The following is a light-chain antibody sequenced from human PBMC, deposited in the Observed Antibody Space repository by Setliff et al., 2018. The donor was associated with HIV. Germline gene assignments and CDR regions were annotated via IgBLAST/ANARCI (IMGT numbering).Light chain of an antibody. Sequence: QSVLTQPASVSGSPGQSITISCTGTSSDVGNYNYVSWYQQPPGIAPKLMIYDVTNRPSGVSNRFSGSKSGSTASLTISGLQAEDEADYYCSSFTTTPTDVFGTGTKVTV. J-gene: IGLJ1*01. CDR3: SSFTTTPTDV. CDR1: SSDVGNYNY. V-gene: IGLV2-14*03. CDR2: DVT.